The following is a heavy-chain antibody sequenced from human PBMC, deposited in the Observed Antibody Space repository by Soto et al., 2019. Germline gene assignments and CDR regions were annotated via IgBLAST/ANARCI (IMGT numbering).Heavy chain of an antibody. CDR3: AKGATTGDWFDP. J-gene: IGHJ5*02. CDR2: ISYDGSNK. CDR1: GFTFSSYG. Sequence: GGSLRLSCAASGFTFSSYGMHWVRQAPGKGLEWVAVISYDGSNKYYADSVKGRFTISRDNSKNTLYLQMNSLRAEDTAVYYCAKGATTGDWFDPWGQGTLVTVSS. V-gene: IGHV3-30*18. D-gene: IGHD1-26*01.